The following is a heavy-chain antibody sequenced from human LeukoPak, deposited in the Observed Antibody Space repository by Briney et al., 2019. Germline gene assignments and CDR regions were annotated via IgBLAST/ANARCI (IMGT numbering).Heavy chain of an antibody. CDR3: ARITGYSGSHYGPLDY. CDR2: IYYSGST. J-gene: IGHJ4*02. Sequence: SETLSLTCTVSGGSISSSSYYWGWIRQPPGKGLEWIGSIYYSGSTYYNPSLKSRVTISVDTSKNQFSLKLSSVTAADTAVYYCARITGYSGSHYGPLDYWGQGTLVTVSS. V-gene: IGHV4-39*01. CDR1: GGSISSSSYY. D-gene: IGHD1-26*01.